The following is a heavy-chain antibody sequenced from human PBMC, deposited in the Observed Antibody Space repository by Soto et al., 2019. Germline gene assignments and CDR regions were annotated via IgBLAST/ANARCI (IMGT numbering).Heavy chain of an antibody. CDR3: ARLDYGDYVKY. Sequence: QLQLQESGPGLVKPSETLSLTCTVSGASIGSTSYYWGWIRQSPVKGLEWIGNIYYSGSTYYNPSLKSRVTISVDTSKNQFSLKLNSLTAADTAVYYGARLDYGDYVKYWGQGSLVTVS. D-gene: IGHD4-17*01. CDR1: GASIGSTSYY. J-gene: IGHJ4*01. CDR2: IYYSGST. V-gene: IGHV4-39*01.